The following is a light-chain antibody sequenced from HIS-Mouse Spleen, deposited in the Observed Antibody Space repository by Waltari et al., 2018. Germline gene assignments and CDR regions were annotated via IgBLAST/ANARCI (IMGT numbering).Light chain of an antibody. CDR1: KLGDKY. V-gene: IGLV3-1*01. CDR2: KDS. Sequence: SYELTQPPSVSVSPGQTASITCSGDKLGDKYACWYQQKPGQSPVLVIDKDSKRPSGNPERFSGSNSGNTATLTISGTQAMDEADYYCQAWDSSTAVFGGGTKLTVL. CDR3: QAWDSSTAV. J-gene: IGLJ3*02.